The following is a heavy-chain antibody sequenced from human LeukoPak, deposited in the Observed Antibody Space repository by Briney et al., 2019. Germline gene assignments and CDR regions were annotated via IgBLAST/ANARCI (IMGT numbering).Heavy chain of an antibody. V-gene: IGHV3-7*01. CDR1: GFTFTNYW. CDR2: INQDETEK. J-gene: IGHJ5*02. D-gene: IGHD1-26*01. CDR3: AKSGGFFDT. Sequence: PGGSLRLSCAVPGFTFTNYWMTWVRQALGKGLEWVANINQDETEKFYVDSVVGRFTISRDNGKNFLYLQMNSLRAEDTAVYYCAKSGGFFDTWGQGTLVTVSS.